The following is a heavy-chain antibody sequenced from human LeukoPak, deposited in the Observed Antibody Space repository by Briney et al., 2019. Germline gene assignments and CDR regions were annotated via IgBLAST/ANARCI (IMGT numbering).Heavy chain of an antibody. Sequence: ASVKVSCKASGYTFTGYCMHWVRQAPGQGLEWMGRINPNSGGTNYAQKFQGRVTMTRDTSISTAYMELSRLRSDDTAVYYCARLGVSDSSGYYLFDYWGQGTLVTVSS. CDR1: GYTFTGYC. CDR3: ARLGVSDSSGYYLFDY. J-gene: IGHJ4*02. CDR2: INPNSGGT. V-gene: IGHV1-2*06. D-gene: IGHD3-22*01.